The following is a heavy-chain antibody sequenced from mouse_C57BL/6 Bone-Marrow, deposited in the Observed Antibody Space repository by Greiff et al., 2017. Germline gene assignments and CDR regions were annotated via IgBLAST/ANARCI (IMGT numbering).Heavy chain of an antibody. CDR1: GYTFTSYW. CDR3: ASSLWLRRPSWFAY. CDR2: IDPNSGGT. V-gene: IGHV1-72*01. J-gene: IGHJ3*01. Sequence: QVQLQQPGAELVKPGASVKLSCKASGYTFTSYWMHWVKQRPGRGLEWIGRIDPNSGGTKYNEKFKSKATLTVDKPSSTAYMQLSSLSSEDSAVYYCASSLWLRRPSWFAYCGQGTLVTVSA. D-gene: IGHD2-2*01.